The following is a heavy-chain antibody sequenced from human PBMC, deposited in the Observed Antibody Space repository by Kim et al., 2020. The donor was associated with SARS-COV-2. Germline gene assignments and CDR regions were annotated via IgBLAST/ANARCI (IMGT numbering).Heavy chain of an antibody. V-gene: IGHV3-30*04. Sequence: GGSLRLSCAASGFTFSSYAMHWVRQAPGKGLEWVAVISYDGSNKYYVDSVKGRFTISRDNSKNTLYLQMNSLRAEDTAVYYCARAEDYGSGSYQGEWGQGTLVTVSS. CDR2: ISYDGSNK. CDR1: GFTFSSYA. D-gene: IGHD3-10*01. J-gene: IGHJ4*02. CDR3: ARAEDYGSGSYQGE.